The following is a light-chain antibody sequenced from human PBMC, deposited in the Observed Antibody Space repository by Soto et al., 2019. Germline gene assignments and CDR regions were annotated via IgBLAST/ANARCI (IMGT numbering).Light chain of an antibody. Sequence: EIVLTQSPGTLSLSPGERATLSCRASQSIISSYLAWYQQKPGQAPRLLIYGASSRATGIPDRFSGSGSGPDFTLTISRLEPEDFAIYYCQQFNTSPLGTFGQGTRLEIK. CDR1: QSIISSY. CDR3: QQFNTSPLGT. CDR2: GAS. J-gene: IGKJ5*01. V-gene: IGKV3-20*01.